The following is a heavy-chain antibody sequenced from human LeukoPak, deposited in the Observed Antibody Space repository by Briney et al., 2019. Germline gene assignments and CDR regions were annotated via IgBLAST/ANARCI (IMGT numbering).Heavy chain of an antibody. CDR1: GGTFSSYA. J-gene: IGHJ5*02. V-gene: IGHV1-69*13. CDR2: IIPIFGTA. CDR3: ATSLPPRDPHWFDP. Sequence: GASVKVSCKASGGTFSSYAISWVRQAPGQGLEWMGGIIPIFGTANYAQKFQGRVTITADESTSTAYMELSSLRSEDTAVYYCATSLPPRDPHWFDPLGQGTLVPGPS.